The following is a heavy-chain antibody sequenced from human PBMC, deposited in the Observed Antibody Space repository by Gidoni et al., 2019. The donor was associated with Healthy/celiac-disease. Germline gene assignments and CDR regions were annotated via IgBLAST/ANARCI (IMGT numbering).Heavy chain of an antibody. CDR2: FDPEDGET. CDR1: GYTLPDLS. D-gene: IGHD3-16*02. Sequence: QVQLVQSGAEVKKPGASVKVSCKVSGYTLPDLSIHWVRQAPGKGLEWMGGFDPEDGETIYAQKFQGRVTMTEDTSTDTAYMELSSLRSEDTAVYYCATRGDYIWGSYRPLYYDYGMDVWGQGTTVTVSS. J-gene: IGHJ6*02. V-gene: IGHV1-24*01. CDR3: ATRGDYIWGSYRPLYYDYGMDV.